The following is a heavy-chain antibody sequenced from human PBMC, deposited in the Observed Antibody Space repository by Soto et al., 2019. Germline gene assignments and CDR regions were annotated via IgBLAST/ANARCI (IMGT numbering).Heavy chain of an antibody. CDR3: AKGSSPFDI. CDR1: GLTFNIYA. CDR2: ISRYGGST. J-gene: IGHJ3*02. V-gene: IGHV3-23*01. Sequence: GGSLRLSCAASGLTFNIYAMTWVRQAPGKGLEWVSAISRYGGSTYYADSVEGRFTISRDNSKNTLYLQMNSLRAEDTAVYYCAKGSSPFDIWGQGTMVTVSS. D-gene: IGHD2-15*01.